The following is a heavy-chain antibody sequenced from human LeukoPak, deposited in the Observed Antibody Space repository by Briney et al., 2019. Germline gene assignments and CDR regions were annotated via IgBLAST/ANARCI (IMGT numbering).Heavy chain of an antibody. D-gene: IGHD6-13*01. CDR3: ARTTISSSWYTPLYYFDY. V-gene: IGHV4-31*03. J-gene: IGHJ4*02. CDR1: GGSISSGGYY. Sequence: SETLSLTCTVSGGSISSGGYYWSWIRQHPGKGLEWIGYIYYSGSTYYNPSLKSRVTISVDTSKNQFSLKLSPVTAADTAVYYCARTTISSSWYTPLYYFDYWGQGTLVTVSS. CDR2: IYYSGST.